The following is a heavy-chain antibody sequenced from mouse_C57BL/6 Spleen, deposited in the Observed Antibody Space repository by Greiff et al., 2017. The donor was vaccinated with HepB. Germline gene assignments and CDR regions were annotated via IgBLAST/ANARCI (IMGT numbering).Heavy chain of an antibody. CDR1: GYSITSGYD. J-gene: IGHJ2*01. CDR3: ARDIYYGSFYYFDY. CDR2: ISYSGST. V-gene: IGHV3-1*01. D-gene: IGHD1-1*01. Sequence: DVQLQESGPGMVKPSQSLSLTCTVTGYSITSGYDWHWIRHFPGNKLEWMGYISYSGSTNYNPSLKSRISITHDTSKNHFFLKLNSVTTEDTATYYCARDIYYGSFYYFDYWGQGTTLTVSS.